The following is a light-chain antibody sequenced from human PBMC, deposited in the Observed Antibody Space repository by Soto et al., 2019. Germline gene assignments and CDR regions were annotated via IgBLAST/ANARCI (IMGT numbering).Light chain of an antibody. CDR2: GAF. V-gene: IGKV3-15*01. CDR1: ESVSSY. CDR3: QQYNNWPWT. J-gene: IGKJ1*01. Sequence: IMLKQSPGTLSLYQGERATLSCRASESVSSYLAWYQQKPGQAPRLLIHGAFTRATGVPARFSGSGSGTEFTLTISSLQSEDFAVYYCQQYNNWPWTFGQGTNVDIK.